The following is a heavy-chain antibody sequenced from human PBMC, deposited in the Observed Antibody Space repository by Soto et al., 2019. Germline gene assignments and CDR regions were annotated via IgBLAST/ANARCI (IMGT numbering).Heavy chain of an antibody. J-gene: IGHJ3*02. CDR1: NGSISSYY. D-gene: IGHD4-17*01. V-gene: IGHV4-59*01. Sequence: QVQLQESGPGLVKPSETLSLTCTVSNGSISSYYWSWIRQPPGKGLEWIGYIYYSGSTNYNPSLKRRVTMSVDMSTHQHPLKLSSVTAADTAVYFCAIRLTTATTTGDGFDIWGQGIMVSVSS. CDR2: IYYSGST. CDR3: AIRLTTATTTGDGFDI.